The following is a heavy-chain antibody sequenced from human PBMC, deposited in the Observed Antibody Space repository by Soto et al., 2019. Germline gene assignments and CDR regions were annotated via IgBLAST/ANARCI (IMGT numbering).Heavy chain of an antibody. CDR3: ARPTGSLGYFADYYYYYGMDV. V-gene: IGHV1-69*12. CDR1: GGTFSSYA. J-gene: IGHJ6*02. Sequence: QVQLVQSGAEVKKPGSSVKVSCKASGGTFSSYAISWVRQAPGQGLEWMGGIIPIFGTANYAQKFQGRVTITADESTSTAYMELGSLRSEDTAVYYCARPTGSLGYFADYYYYYGMDVWGQGTTVTVSS. CDR2: IIPIFGTA. D-gene: IGHD3-9*01.